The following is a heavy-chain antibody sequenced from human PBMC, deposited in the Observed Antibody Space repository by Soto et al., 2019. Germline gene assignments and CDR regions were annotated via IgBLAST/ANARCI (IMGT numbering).Heavy chain of an antibody. CDR2: IYYGRST. Sequence: QVQLQESGPGLVKPSETLSLTCTVSGGSISSFYWNWIRQPPGRGLEWIGYIYYGRSTSYSPSLKSRVTISVDTSKIQFSLQLSSVTAADTAMYYCQRGTAATGNVDYWGQGTLVTVSS. D-gene: IGHD6-13*01. CDR3: QRGTAATGNVDY. J-gene: IGHJ4*02. V-gene: IGHV4-59*01. CDR1: GGSISSFY.